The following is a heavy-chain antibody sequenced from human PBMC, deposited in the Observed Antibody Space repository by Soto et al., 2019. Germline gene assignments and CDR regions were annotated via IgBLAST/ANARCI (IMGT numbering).Heavy chain of an antibody. CDR1: GYTFTSYY. J-gene: IGHJ4*02. CDR2: MNPNSGNT. CDR3: ARDEVAVAPLHEAHPEHFDY. V-gene: IGHV1-8*01. D-gene: IGHD6-19*01. Sequence: ALVKVSCKASGYTFTSYYINWVRQATGQGLEWMGWMNPNSGNTGYAQKFQGRVTMTRNTSISTAYMELSSLRSEDTAVYYCARDEVAVAPLHEAHPEHFDYWGQGTLVTVSS.